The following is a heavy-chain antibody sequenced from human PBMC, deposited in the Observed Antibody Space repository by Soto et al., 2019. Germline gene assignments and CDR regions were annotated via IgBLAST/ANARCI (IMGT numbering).Heavy chain of an antibody. Sequence: GASVKVSCKASGYTFTSYDINWVRQATGQGLEWMGWMNPNSGNTGYAQKFQGRVTMTRNTSISTAYMELSSLRSEDTAVYYCANPSGSMYGSGRYAFDIWGQGTMVTVSS. CDR3: ANPSGSMYGSGRYAFDI. CDR2: MNPNSGNT. CDR1: GYTFTSYD. J-gene: IGHJ3*02. V-gene: IGHV1-8*01. D-gene: IGHD3-10*01.